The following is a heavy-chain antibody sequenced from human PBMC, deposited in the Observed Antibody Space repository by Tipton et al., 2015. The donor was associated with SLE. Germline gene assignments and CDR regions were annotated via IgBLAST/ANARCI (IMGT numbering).Heavy chain of an antibody. CDR1: GYSITSDNY. CDR3: VRDDGAGPYYYGMDV. V-gene: IGHV4-38-2*02. CDR2: IYHSGSI. D-gene: IGHD1-26*01. Sequence: TLSLTCVVSGYSITSDNYWDWIRQPPGKGLEWIGSIYHSGSIYYNPSFESRVTLSIDTSKNQFSLKLTSVTAADTAVYYCVRDDGAGPYYYGMDVWGQGTTVTVSS. J-gene: IGHJ6*02.